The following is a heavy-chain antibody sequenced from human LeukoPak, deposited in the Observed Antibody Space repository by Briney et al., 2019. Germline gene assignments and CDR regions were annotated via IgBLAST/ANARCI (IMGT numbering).Heavy chain of an antibody. CDR1: GGSISSYY. CDR3: ARVDGYNNLDAFDI. J-gene: IGHJ3*02. CDR2: IYYSGST. D-gene: IGHD5-24*01. V-gene: IGHV4-59*01. Sequence: SETLSLTCTVSGGSISSYYWSWIRQPPGKGLEWIGYIYYSGSTNYNPSLKSRVTISVDTSKNQFSLKLSSVTAADTAVCYCARVDGYNNLDAFDIWGQGTMVTVSS.